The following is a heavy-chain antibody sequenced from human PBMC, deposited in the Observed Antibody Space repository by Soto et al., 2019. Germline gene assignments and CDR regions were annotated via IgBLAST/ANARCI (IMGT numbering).Heavy chain of an antibody. D-gene: IGHD3-10*01. CDR2: IYYSGST. CDR3: ARGGETYYGSGSYYPY. Sequence: SETLSLTCTVSGGSISSYYWSWIRQPPGKGLEWIGYIYYSGSTNYNPSLKSRVTISVDTSKNQFSLKLSSVTAADTAVYYCARGGETYYGSGSYYPYWGQGTLVTVSS. CDR1: GGSISSYY. V-gene: IGHV4-59*13. J-gene: IGHJ4*02.